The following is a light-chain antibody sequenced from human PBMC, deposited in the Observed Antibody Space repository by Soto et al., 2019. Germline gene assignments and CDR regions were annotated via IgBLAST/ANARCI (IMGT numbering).Light chain of an antibody. CDR2: AAS. V-gene: IGKV1-39*01. CDR1: QSISNF. CDR3: QQSYTNPYT. Sequence: DIQMPQSPSSLSASVGDRVTITCRASQSISNFLNWYQQKPGKAPEPLIYAASSLHSGVPSMFSGSGSGTTFTLTFSSLQPEDVATYSCQQSYTNPYTFGQWTKLEIK. J-gene: IGKJ2*01.